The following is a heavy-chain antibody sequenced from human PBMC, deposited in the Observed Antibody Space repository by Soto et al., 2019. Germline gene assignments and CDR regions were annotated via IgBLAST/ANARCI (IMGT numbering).Heavy chain of an antibody. CDR2: IIPIFGTA. D-gene: IGHD1-26*01. CDR3: ARGERLYYFYNGMDV. J-gene: IGHJ6*02. CDR1: GGTFSSYA. Sequence: SVKVSCKASGGTFSSYAISWVRQAPGQGLEWMGGIIPIFGTANYAQKFQGRVTITADESTSTAYMELSSLRSEDTAVYYCARGERLYYFYNGMDVWGQGSTVTVSS. V-gene: IGHV1-69*13.